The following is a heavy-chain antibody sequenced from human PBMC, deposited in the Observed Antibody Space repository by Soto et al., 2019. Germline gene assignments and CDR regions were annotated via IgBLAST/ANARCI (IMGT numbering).Heavy chain of an antibody. V-gene: IGHV4-59*01. CDR2: IYYSGTT. D-gene: IGHD3-22*01. CDR3: TRGGIYYYDSSGYYDY. J-gene: IGHJ4*02. Sequence: SETLSLTCTVSGGSISSYYWSWIRQPPGKGLEWIGYIYYSGTTNYNPSLKSRVTISVDTSKNQFSLKLTSVTAADTAVYFCTRGGIYYYDSSGYYDYWGQGALVTVSS. CDR1: GGSISSYY.